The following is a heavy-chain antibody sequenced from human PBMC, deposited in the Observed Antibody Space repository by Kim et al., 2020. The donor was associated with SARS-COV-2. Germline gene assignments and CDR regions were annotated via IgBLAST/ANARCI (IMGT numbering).Heavy chain of an antibody. D-gene: IGHD4-17*01. CDR1: GFTFSSYA. V-gene: IGHV3-23*01. J-gene: IGHJ4*02. Sequence: GGSLRLSCAASGFTFSSYAMSWVRQAPGKGLEWVSAISGSGGSTYYADSVKGRFTISRDNSKNTLYLQMNSLRAEDTAVYYCAKEGSLLKHDYGDYGFDYWGQGTLVTVSS. CDR3: AKEGSLLKHDYGDYGFDY. CDR2: ISGSGGST.